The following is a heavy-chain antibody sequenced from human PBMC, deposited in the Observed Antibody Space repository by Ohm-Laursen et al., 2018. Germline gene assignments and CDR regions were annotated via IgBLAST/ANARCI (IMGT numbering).Heavy chain of an antibody. Sequence: SLRLSCAASGFIFSDYYMTWTRQAPGKGLEWVSYISSSGNAIYYTDSVKGRFTISRDNAKNSLYLQMNSLRAEDTAVYYCARDTTMTTNGFFDYWGQGTLVTVTP. V-gene: IGHV3-11*04. D-gene: IGHD4-17*01. CDR3: ARDTTMTTNGFFDY. CDR2: ISSSGNAI. J-gene: IGHJ4*02. CDR1: GFIFSDYY.